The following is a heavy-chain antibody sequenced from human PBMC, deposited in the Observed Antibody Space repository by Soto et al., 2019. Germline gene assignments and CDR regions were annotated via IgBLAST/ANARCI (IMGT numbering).Heavy chain of an antibody. D-gene: IGHD5-12*01. CDR1: GFTFSSYW. CDR3: GSSGWLQLQYYFDY. J-gene: IGHJ4*02. Sequence: GGSLRLSCAASGFTFSSYWMSWVPQAPGKGLEWVANIKQDGSEKYYVDSVKRRFTISRDNAKNSLYLQMNSLRAEDTAVYYCGSSGWLQLQYYFDYWGQGTLVTVSS. CDR2: IKQDGSEK. V-gene: IGHV3-7*03.